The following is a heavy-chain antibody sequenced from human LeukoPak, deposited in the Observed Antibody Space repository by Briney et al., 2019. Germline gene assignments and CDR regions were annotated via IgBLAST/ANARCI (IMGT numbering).Heavy chain of an antibody. D-gene: IGHD4-17*01. J-gene: IGHJ4*02. CDR1: GGSISSSSYY. CDR3: ARVPTVTFFDY. CDR2: IYYSRST. Sequence: SETLSLTCTVSGGSISSSSYYWGWIRQPPGKGLEWIGSIYYSRSTYYNPSLKSRVTISVDASKNQFSLKLSSVTAADTAVYYCARVPTVTFFDYWGQGSLVTVSS. V-gene: IGHV4-39*01.